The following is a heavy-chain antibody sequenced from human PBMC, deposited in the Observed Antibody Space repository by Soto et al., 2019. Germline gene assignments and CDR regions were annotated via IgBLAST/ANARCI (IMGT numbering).Heavy chain of an antibody. Sequence: QVQLVESGGGVVQPGRSLRLSCAASGFTFSSYAMHWVRQAPGKGLEGVAVISYDGSNKYYADSVKGRFTISRDNSKNTLYLQMNSLRAEDTAVYYCARGDAAAARYWGQGTLVTVSS. CDR3: ARGDAAAARY. CDR2: ISYDGSNK. V-gene: IGHV3-30-3*01. CDR1: GFTFSSYA. J-gene: IGHJ4*02. D-gene: IGHD6-13*01.